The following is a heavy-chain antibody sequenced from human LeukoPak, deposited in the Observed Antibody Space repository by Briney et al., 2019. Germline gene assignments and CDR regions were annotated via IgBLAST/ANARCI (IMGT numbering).Heavy chain of an antibody. D-gene: IGHD4-11*01. Sequence: GGSLRLSCAASGFTFSTYSMNWVRQAPGKGLEWVSSITTSGSYIYYADSVKGRFTISRHNAKNSLYLQMNSLRAEDTAVYYCARDNLRTTALFDFGGQGTLVTVSS. V-gene: IGHV3-21*01. CDR1: GFTFSTYS. CDR2: ITTSGSYI. J-gene: IGHJ4*02. CDR3: ARDNLRTTALFDF.